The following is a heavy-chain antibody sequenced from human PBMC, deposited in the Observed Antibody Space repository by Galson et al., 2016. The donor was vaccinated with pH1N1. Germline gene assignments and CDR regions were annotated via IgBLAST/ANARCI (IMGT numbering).Heavy chain of an antibody. CDR2: ISYDGSNK. CDR1: GFTFNNYG. Sequence: SLRLSCAASGFTFNNYGMHWVRQAPGKGLEWVAVISYDGSNKYYTDSVKGRFTISRDNSKNTLYLQMNSLRAEDTAVYYCASIGSGYSYASPPRYRGQGTLVTVSS. CDR3: ASIGSGYSYASPPRY. V-gene: IGHV3-30*03. D-gene: IGHD5-18*01. J-gene: IGHJ4*02.